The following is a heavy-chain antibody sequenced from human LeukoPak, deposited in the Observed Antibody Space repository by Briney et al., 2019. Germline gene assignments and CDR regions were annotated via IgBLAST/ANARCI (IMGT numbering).Heavy chain of an antibody. V-gene: IGHV4-59*01. CDR2: IYYSGST. Sequence: SETLSLTCTVSGGSISSYYWSWIRQPPGKGLEWIGYIYYSGSTNYNPSLKSRVTISVDTSKNQFSLKLSSVTAADTAMYYCARVSTGYYPALDYWGQGTLVTVSS. D-gene: IGHD3-9*01. J-gene: IGHJ4*02. CDR1: GGSISSYY. CDR3: ARVSTGYYPALDY.